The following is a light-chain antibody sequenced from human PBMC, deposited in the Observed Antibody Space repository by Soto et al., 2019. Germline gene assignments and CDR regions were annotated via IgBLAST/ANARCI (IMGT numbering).Light chain of an antibody. Sequence: SYELTQPPSVSGAPGQTARITCGGDNIGSKSVHWYQQRPGQAPVAVVFDNSDRPSGIPERFSGSQSGNTATLTISRVEAGDEADCYCHVWDSSSDQWVFGGGTKLTVL. J-gene: IGLJ3*02. V-gene: IGLV3-21*02. CDR1: NIGSKS. CDR2: DNS. CDR3: HVWDSSSDQWV.